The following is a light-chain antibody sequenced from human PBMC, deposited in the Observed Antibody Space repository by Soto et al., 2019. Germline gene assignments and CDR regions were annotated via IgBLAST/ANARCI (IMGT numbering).Light chain of an antibody. CDR2: DAS. Sequence: DIQMTQSPSTLSASVGDTVTVTCRASQSVSGWLAWYQQKPGAAPKLLFYDASALPRGVPSRFSGSGSGTKFTLPLASLQPDDFAPYYCQQYETFSGTFGPGTKVEI. V-gene: IGKV1-5*01. J-gene: IGKJ1*01. CDR1: QSVSGW. CDR3: QQYETFSGT.